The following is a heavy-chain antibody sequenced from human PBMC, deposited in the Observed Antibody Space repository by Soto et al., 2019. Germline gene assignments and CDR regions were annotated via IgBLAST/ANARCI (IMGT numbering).Heavy chain of an antibody. V-gene: IGHV1-46*03. Sequence: ASVKVSCEASEYTFTSYYMHWVRQAPGQGLEWMGIINPSGGSTTYAQKFQGRVTMTRDTSTSTVYMELSSLRSEDTAVYYCTREVPGNYYFDYWGQGTLVTVSS. D-gene: IGHD1-1*01. CDR2: INPSGGST. CDR3: TREVPGNYYFDY. J-gene: IGHJ4*02. CDR1: EYTFTSYY.